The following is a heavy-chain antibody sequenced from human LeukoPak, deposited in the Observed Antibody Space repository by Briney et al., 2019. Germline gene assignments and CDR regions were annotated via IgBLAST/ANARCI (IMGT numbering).Heavy chain of an antibody. D-gene: IGHD5-18*01. J-gene: IGHJ4*02. Sequence: GRSLTLSCAASGVTLSSYAMHWVRQAPGKGLEWVAVMSYDGNNKYYVDAVKGRFTISRDNSKNTLYLQMNSLRAEDTAVYYCAKDGFGHSYGYAYFDYWGQGTLVTVSS. V-gene: IGHV3-30*18. CDR3: AKDGFGHSYGYAYFDY. CDR2: MSYDGNNK. CDR1: GVTLSSYA.